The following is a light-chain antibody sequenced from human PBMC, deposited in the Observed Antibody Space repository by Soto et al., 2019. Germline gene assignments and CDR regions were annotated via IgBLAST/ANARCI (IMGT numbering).Light chain of an antibody. CDR1: SGHSSYA. CDR2: VNSDGSH. V-gene: IGLV4-69*01. J-gene: IGLJ3*02. Sequence: QSVLTQSPSASASLGASVKLTCTLNSGHSSYAIAWHQQQPEKGPRFLMKVNSDGSHTKGDGIPDRFSGSSSGAERHLIISSLQSEDEADYYCQTWGTGFWVFGGGTKLTVL. CDR3: QTWGTGFWV.